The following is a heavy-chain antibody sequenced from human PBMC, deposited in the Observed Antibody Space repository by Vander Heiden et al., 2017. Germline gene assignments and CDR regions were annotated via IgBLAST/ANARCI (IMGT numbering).Heavy chain of an antibody. J-gene: IGHJ4*02. V-gene: IGHV1-18*01. CDR2: ITAYNGDT. CDR3: ARDWGRNFYGSGSYF. CDR1: GYTFNGYG. D-gene: IGHD3-10*01. Sequence: QVHLLQSGAEVKKPVASVTVSCMASGYTFNGYGITWVRQAPGQGLEWMGWITAYNGDTNYAQKFQGRGTMTTDTSTSTAYMELRSLRSDDTAVYYCARDWGRNFYGSGSYFWGQGTPVTVSS.